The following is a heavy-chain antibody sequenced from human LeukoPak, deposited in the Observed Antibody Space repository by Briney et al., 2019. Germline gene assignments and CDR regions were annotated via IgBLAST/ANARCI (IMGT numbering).Heavy chain of an antibody. D-gene: IGHD5-12*01. CDR2: IYYRGST. J-gene: IGHJ4*02. V-gene: IGHV4-39*01. CDR1: GGSISSGSYY. Sequence: SETLSLTCTVSGGSISSGSYYWSWIRQPAGKGLEWIGSIYYRGSTYYNPSLKSRVTISVDTSKNQFSLKLSSVTAADTAVYYCARRGGYSGYGPFDYWGQGTLVTVSS. CDR3: ARRGGYSGYGPFDY.